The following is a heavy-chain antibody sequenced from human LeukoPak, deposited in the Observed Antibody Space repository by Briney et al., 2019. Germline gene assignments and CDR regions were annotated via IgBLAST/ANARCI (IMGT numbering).Heavy chain of an antibody. D-gene: IGHD2-15*01. V-gene: IGHV3-7*03. CDR2: IKQDGSEK. J-gene: IGHJ3*02. CDR1: GFTFSNYW. Sequence: PGGSLRLSCAASGFTFSNYWMSWVRQAPGKGLEWVANIKQDGSEKYYVDSVKGRFTISRDNAKNSLYLQMNSLRAEDTAVFYCARARTPMSKGAFDIWGQGTMVTVSS. CDR3: ARARTPMSKGAFDI.